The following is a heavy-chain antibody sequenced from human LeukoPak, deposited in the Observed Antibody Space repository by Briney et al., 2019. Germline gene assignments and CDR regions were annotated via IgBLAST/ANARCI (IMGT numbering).Heavy chain of an antibody. J-gene: IGHJ4*02. D-gene: IGHD5-18*01. CDR1: GGSISSGDYY. Sequence: PSETLSLTCTVSGGSISSGDYYWSWIRQPPGKGLEGIGYIYYSGSTYYNPSLKSRVTISVDPSKNQFSLKLSSVTAADTAVYYCARDPARGYSYRLDYWGQGTLVTVSS. V-gene: IGHV4-30-4*01. CDR3: ARDPARGYSYRLDY. CDR2: IYYSGST.